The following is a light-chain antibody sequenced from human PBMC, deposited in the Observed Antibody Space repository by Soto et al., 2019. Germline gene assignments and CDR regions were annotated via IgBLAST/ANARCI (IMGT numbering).Light chain of an antibody. Sequence: QSALTQPRSVSGSPGQSVTISCPGTSSDVGGYNYVSWYQQHPGKAPKLMIYDVSKLPSGVPDRFPGSKSGNTASLTISGLQAEDEADYYCCSYAGSYTYVFGTGTKVTVL. CDR3: CSYAGSYTYV. J-gene: IGLJ1*01. CDR1: SSDVGGYNY. V-gene: IGLV2-11*01. CDR2: DVS.